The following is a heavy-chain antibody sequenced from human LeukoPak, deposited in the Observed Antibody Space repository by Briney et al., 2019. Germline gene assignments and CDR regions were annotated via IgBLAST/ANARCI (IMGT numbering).Heavy chain of an antibody. D-gene: IGHD6-19*01. CDR3: AKAVIGTGGYFQH. Sequence: GGSLRLSCAASGFTFSTYAMSWVRQAPGNGLEWVSAISSSGGSTYYADSVKGRFTISRDNSKNTLYLQMNRLRAEDTAVYYCAKAVIGTGGYFQHWGQGTLVTVSS. CDR1: GFTFSTYA. CDR2: ISSSGGST. V-gene: IGHV3-23*01. J-gene: IGHJ1*01.